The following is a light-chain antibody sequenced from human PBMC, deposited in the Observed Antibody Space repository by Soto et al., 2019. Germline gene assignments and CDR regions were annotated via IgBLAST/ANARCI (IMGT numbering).Light chain of an antibody. CDR2: DVT. Sequence: QSALTQPASVSGSPGQSITISCTGTSSDVGAYDFVSWYQHYPGKAPKLVTFDVTHRPPGISDRFSGSKSANTASLTISGLQAEDEAFYYCGTWDSSLTVAVFGGGTKVTVL. CDR1: SSDVGAYDF. V-gene: IGLV2-14*01. CDR3: GTWDSSLTVAV. J-gene: IGLJ2*01.